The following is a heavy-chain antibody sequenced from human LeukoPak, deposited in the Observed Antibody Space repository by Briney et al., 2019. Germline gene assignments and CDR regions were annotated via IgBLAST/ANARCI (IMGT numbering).Heavy chain of an antibody. CDR1: GYTFTSYD. CDR2: MNPNSGNT. V-gene: IGHV1-8*01. CDR3: STAYSPLVRGVPYRPSYYYYYMDV. J-gene: IGHJ6*03. Sequence: ASVKVSCKASGYTFTSYDINWVRQATGQGLEWMGWMNPNSGNTGYAQKFQGRVTMNRNTSISTAYMELSTLNFEAPAVDYFSTAYSPLVRGVPYRPSYYYYYMDVWGKGTTVTVSS. D-gene: IGHD3-10*01.